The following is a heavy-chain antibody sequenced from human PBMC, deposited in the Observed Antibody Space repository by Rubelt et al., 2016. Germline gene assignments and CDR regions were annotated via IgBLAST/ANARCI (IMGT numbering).Heavy chain of an antibody. D-gene: IGHD3-3*01. Sequence: QVQLQQWGAGLLKPSETLSLTCAVYGGSFSGYYWSWIRQPPGKGLEWIGYIYYSGSTNYNPSLKSGVTISVDTSKTQFSLKLSSVTAADTAVYYCARGPPFTIFGVVGGFQHWGQGTLVTVSS. V-gene: IGHV4-34*01. J-gene: IGHJ1*01. CDR3: ARGPPFTIFGVVGGFQH. CDR2: IYYSGST. CDR1: GGSFSGYY.